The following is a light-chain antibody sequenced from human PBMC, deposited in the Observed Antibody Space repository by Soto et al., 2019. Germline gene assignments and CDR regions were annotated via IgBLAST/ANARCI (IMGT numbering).Light chain of an antibody. CDR1: SSDVGGYNY. Sequence: QSVLTQPRSVSGSPGQSVTISCTGTSSDVGGYNYVSWYQQHPGKAPKPMIYDVSKRPSGVPDCFSGSKSGNTASLTISGLQAEDEADYYCCSYAGSYYVFGTGTKLTVL. CDR2: DVS. CDR3: CSYAGSYYV. J-gene: IGLJ1*01. V-gene: IGLV2-11*01.